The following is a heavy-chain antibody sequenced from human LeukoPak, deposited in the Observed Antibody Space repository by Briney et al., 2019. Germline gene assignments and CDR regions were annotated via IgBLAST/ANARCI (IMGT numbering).Heavy chain of an antibody. Sequence: GESLKISCKGSGYSFTSYWIGWVRQMPGKGLEWMGIIYPGDSDTRYSPSFQGQVTISADKSISTAYLQWSSLKASDTAMYYCARLRARRPKYYYESSGYSRALSHFDYWGQGTLVTVSS. J-gene: IGHJ4*02. V-gene: IGHV5-51*01. CDR1: GYSFTSYW. CDR2: IYPGDSDT. D-gene: IGHD3-22*01. CDR3: ARLRARRPKYYYESSGYSRALSHFDY.